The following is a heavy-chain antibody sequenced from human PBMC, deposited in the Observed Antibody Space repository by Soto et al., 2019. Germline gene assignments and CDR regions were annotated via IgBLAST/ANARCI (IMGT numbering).Heavy chain of an antibody. V-gene: IGHV3-9*01. D-gene: IGHD2-15*01. CDR2: ISWNSGSI. CDR3: AKDSRQYCSGGSCYPDY. Sequence: EVQLVESGGGLVQPGRSLRLSCAASGFTFDDYAMHWVRQAPGKGLEWVSGISWNSGSIGYADSVKGRFTISRDNAKNSLYLQKNNLRAEDTALYYCAKDSRQYCSGGSCYPDYWGQGTLVTVSS. J-gene: IGHJ4*02. CDR1: GFTFDDYA.